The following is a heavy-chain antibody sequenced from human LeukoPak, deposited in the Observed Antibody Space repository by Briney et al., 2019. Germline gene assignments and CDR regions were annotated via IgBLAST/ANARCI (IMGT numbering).Heavy chain of an antibody. CDR1: GFTFSSYA. Sequence: GGSLRLSCAASGFTFSSYAMHWVRQAPGKGLEWVAVISYDGSNKYYTDSVKGRFTISRDNSKNTLYLQMNSLRAEDTAVYYCAKGQEWELPSYFDYWGQGTLVTVSS. CDR2: ISYDGSNK. D-gene: IGHD1-26*01. J-gene: IGHJ4*02. CDR3: AKGQEWELPSYFDY. V-gene: IGHV3-30*04.